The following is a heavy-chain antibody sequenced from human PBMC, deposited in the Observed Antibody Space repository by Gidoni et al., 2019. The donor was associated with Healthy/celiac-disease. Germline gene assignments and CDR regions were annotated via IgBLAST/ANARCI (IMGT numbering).Heavy chain of an antibody. CDR3: ASRALGDYDFWSGDYYYYGMDV. D-gene: IGHD3-3*01. Sequence: QVQLQQWGAGLLKPSETLSLTCAVYGGSFSGYYWSWIRQPPGKGLEWIGEINHSGSTNYNPSLKSRVTISVDTSKNQFSLKLSSVTAADTAVYYCASRALGDYDFWSGDYYYYGMDVWGQGTTVTVSS. J-gene: IGHJ6*02. CDR2: INHSGST. V-gene: IGHV4-34*01. CDR1: GGSFSGYY.